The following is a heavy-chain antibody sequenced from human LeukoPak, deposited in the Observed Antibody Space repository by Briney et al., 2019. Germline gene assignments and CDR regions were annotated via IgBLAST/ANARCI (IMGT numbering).Heavy chain of an antibody. CDR3: ARDMAAAALGY. V-gene: IGHV3-74*01. CDR2: INTDGSST. D-gene: IGHD6-13*01. CDR1: GFTFSSYW. Sequence: GGSLRLSCAASGFTFSSYWMHWVRQAPGKGLVWVSRINTDGSSTSYADSVKGRFTISRDNAKNTLYLQMNSLRAEDTAVYYCARDMAAAALGYWGQGTLVTVSS. J-gene: IGHJ4*02.